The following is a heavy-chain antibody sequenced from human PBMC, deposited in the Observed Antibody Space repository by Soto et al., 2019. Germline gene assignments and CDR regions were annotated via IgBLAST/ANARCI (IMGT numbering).Heavy chain of an antibody. D-gene: IGHD3-16*01. Sequence: GGSLRLSCAASGFTFSSYAMSWVRQAPGKGLEWVSAISGSGGSTYYADSVKGRFTISRDNSKNTLYLQMNSLRAEDTAVYYCAKDGLSARWGSYDPINFDYWGQGTLVTVSS. J-gene: IGHJ4*02. CDR1: GFTFSSYA. CDR3: AKDGLSARWGSYDPINFDY. V-gene: IGHV3-23*01. CDR2: ISGSGGST.